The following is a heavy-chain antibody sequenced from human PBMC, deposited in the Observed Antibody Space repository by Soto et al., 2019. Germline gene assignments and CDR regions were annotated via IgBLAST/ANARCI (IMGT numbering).Heavy chain of an antibody. Sequence: GDALKISCKGSGYSFTNNWIAWVRQMPGKGLEWMGIIFPRDSDARYNPSFQGHVAISADKSISTAFLQWSSLEASDTAMYYCARLDVTAVGVDSWGQGTLVTVSS. V-gene: IGHV5-51*01. D-gene: IGHD2-21*02. J-gene: IGHJ4*02. CDR3: ARLDVTAVGVDS. CDR2: IFPRDSDA. CDR1: GYSFTNNW.